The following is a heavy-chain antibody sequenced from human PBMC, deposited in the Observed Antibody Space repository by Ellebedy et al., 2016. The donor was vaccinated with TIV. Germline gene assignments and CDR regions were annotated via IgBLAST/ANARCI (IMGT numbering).Heavy chain of an antibody. J-gene: IGHJ4*02. V-gene: IGHV3-53*01. CDR2: LYRGGNT. CDR1: GFTVSSNF. Sequence: PGGSLRLSCAASGFTVSSNFMSWVRQAPGKGLEWVSVLYRGGNTYYADSVKGRFTISRDTSKNTLYLQMNSLRAEDTAVYYCARDEDSASYAALRVCWGQGTLVTVSS. CDR3: ARDEDSASYAALRVC. D-gene: IGHD3-22*01.